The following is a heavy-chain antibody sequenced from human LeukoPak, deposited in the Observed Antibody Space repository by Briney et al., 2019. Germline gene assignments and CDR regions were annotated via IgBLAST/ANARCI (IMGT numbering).Heavy chain of an antibody. V-gene: IGHV4-59*01. CDR1: GVSISSYY. J-gene: IGHJ4*02. D-gene: IGHD6-13*01. Sequence: PSETLSLTCTVSGVSISSYYWSWIRQPPGKGLEWIGYIYYSGSTNYNPSLKSRVTISVDTSKNQFSLKLSSVTAADTAVYYCARLGPAAGIDYWGQGTLVTVSS. CDR3: ARLGPAAGIDY. CDR2: IYYSGST.